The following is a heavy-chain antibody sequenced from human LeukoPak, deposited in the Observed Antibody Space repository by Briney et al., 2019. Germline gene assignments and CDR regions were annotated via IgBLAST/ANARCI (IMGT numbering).Heavy chain of an antibody. V-gene: IGHV3-33*01. J-gene: IGHJ4*02. Sequence: GGSLTLSCVASGFTFSSRGMHWVRQAPGKGLEWVGVIWFDGSQTYYADSVKGRFTISRDDSKNTLFLQMNSLRGDDTAVYFCAREATYYYRDFWGQGTLVTVSS. CDR2: IWFDGSQT. D-gene: IGHD3-10*01. CDR3: AREATYYYRDF. CDR1: GFTFSSRG.